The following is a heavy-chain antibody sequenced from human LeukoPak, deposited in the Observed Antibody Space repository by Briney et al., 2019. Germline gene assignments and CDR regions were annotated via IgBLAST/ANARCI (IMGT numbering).Heavy chain of an antibody. CDR3: AGEDYFDSSGYASWRLDI. CDR2: IYYSGNT. Sequence: SETLSLTCTVSGGSISDYYWTWIRQPPGKGLEWIGHIYYSGNTIYNPSLKSRVTISVDTSKNQFSLKLISVTTADTAVYYCAGEDYFDSSGYASWRLDIWGQGTMVTVSS. V-gene: IGHV4-59*01. D-gene: IGHD3-22*01. CDR1: GGSISDYY. J-gene: IGHJ3*02.